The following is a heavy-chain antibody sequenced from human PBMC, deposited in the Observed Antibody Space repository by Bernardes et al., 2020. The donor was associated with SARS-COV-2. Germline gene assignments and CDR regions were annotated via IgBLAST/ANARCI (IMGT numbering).Heavy chain of an antibody. CDR3: AKRRVEWELLHYFDS. V-gene: IGHV3-23*01. J-gene: IGHJ4*02. CDR1: GFTFSSYT. CDR2: ITDRGDST. D-gene: IGHD1-26*01. Sequence: GGSLRLSCEVSGFTFSSYTMNWVRQAPGKGLEWVSTITDRGDSTYYADSVKGRFTISRDNSKDRLYLQRNSLRAEDTAVYFCAKRRVEWELLHYFDSWGQGTLVTVSS.